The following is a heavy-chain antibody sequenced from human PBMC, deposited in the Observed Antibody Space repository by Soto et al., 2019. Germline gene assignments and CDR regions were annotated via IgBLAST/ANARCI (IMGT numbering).Heavy chain of an antibody. Sequence: GGSLRLSCAASGFTFSNAWMNWVRQAPGKGLEWVGRIKSKTDGGTTDYAAPVKGRFTISRDDSKNTLYLQMNSLKTEDTAVYYCTTDQYGVTTVTTAIRHPFDYWGQGTLVTVSS. V-gene: IGHV3-15*07. CDR1: GFTFSNAW. CDR3: TTDQYGVTTVTTAIRHPFDY. J-gene: IGHJ4*02. CDR2: IKSKTDGGTT. D-gene: IGHD4-17*01.